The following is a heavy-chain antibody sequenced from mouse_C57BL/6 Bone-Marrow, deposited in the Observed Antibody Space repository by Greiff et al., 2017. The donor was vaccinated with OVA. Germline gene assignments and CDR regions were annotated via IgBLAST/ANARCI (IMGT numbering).Heavy chain of an antibody. J-gene: IGHJ1*03. D-gene: IGHD4-1*01. CDR3: VRHWDSVLFDV. Sequence: EVQLVESGGGLVQPKGSLKLSCAASGFSFNTYAMNWVRQSPGKGLEWVARIRSKSNNYATSYADSVKDRFTISRDDSESMLYLQMNNLKTEDTAMYYCVRHWDSVLFDVWGTGTTVTVSS. V-gene: IGHV10-1*01. CDR2: IRSKSNNYAT. CDR1: GFSFNTYA.